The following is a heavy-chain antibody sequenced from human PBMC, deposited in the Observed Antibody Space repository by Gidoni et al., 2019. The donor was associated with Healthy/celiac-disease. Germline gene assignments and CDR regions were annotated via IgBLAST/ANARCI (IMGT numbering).Heavy chain of an antibody. CDR1: GGTFSSYA. CDR3: ARSPELPPGIAAAGIYYYYGMDV. V-gene: IGHV1-69*01. D-gene: IGHD6-13*01. J-gene: IGHJ6*02. CDR2: IIPIFGTA. Sequence: QVQLVQSGAEVKKPGSSVTVSCKASGGTFSSYAIIWVRQAPGQGLEWMGGIIPIFGTANYAQKFQGRVTITADESTSTAYMELSSLRSEDTAVYYCARSPELPPGIAAAGIYYYYGMDVWGQGTTVTVSS.